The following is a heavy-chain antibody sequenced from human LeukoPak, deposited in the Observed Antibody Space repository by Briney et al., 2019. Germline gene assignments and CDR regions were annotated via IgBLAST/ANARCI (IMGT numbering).Heavy chain of an antibody. D-gene: IGHD4-17*01. Sequence: SETLSLTCTVSGGSISGSSYYWAWVRQPPGKGLGWVGSGFYSGSAYSNPSLKSRVTISVDTSRNQFSLNLSSVTAADTAVYYCARLRGAMTPVTSDFDYWGQGTLVTVSS. CDR1: GGSISGSSYY. J-gene: IGHJ4*02. CDR2: GFYSGSA. V-gene: IGHV4-39*01. CDR3: ARLRGAMTPVTSDFDY.